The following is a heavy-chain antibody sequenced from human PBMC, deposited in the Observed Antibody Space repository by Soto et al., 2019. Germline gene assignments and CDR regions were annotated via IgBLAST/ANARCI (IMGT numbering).Heavy chain of an antibody. CDR2: IKPGGSDL. Sequence: EVQLVQSGAEVKKPGESLKISCKGVGYRLDAAWIGWVRQMPGKGLEWMGIIKPGGSDLRYSPSFRGQVTISADAAVNTAYLQWDSLKASDTAMYYCARQITYISDFWGQGTLVTVSS. J-gene: IGHJ4*02. CDR1: GYRLDAAW. V-gene: IGHV5-51*01. D-gene: IGHD3-10*01. CDR3: ARQITYISDF.